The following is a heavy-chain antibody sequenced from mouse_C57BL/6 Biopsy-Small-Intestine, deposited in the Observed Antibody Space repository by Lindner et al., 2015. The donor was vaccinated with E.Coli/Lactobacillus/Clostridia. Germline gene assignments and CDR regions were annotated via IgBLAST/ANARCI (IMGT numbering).Heavy chain of an antibody. CDR1: DYSITSGYD. Sequence: VQLQESGPGMVKPSQSLSLTCTVTDYSITSGYDWHWIRHFPGNKLEWMGYISYSGSTNYNPSLKSRISITHDTSKDHFFLRLNSVTTEDTATYYCARGGSSGYSYYYTMDYWGQGTSVTVSS. V-gene: IGHV3-1*01. D-gene: IGHD3-2*02. J-gene: IGHJ4*01. CDR2: ISYSGST. CDR3: ARGGSSGYSYYYTMDY.